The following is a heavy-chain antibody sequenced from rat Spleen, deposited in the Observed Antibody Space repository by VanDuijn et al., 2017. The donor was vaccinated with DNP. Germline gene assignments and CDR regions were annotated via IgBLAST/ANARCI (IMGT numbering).Heavy chain of an antibody. V-gene: IGHV5-31*01. J-gene: IGHJ2*01. CDR1: GFTFNNYW. Sequence: EVPLVESGGDIVQPGRSLKLSCVVSGFTFNNYWVTWIRQVPGKGLEWVASITDGGGGTYYPDSVKSRSTISRDDAKNTLYLQMNSLRSEDTPTYYCGRDLGGDYWGQGVMVTVSS. CDR2: ITDGGGGT. D-gene: IGHD5-1*01. CDR3: GRDLGGDY.